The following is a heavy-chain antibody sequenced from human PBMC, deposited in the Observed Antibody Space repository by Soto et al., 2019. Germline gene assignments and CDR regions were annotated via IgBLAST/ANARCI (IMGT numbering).Heavy chain of an antibody. Sequence: GGSLRLSCAASGFTFSSYSMNWVRQAPGKGLEWVSYTSSSSSTIYYADSVKGRFTISRDNAKNSLYQQMNSLRDEDTAVYYCARVDYDILTGYPTSYGMDVWGQGTTVTVSS. V-gene: IGHV3-48*02. CDR1: GFTFSSYS. D-gene: IGHD3-9*01. J-gene: IGHJ6*02. CDR2: TSSSSSTI. CDR3: ARVDYDILTGYPTSYGMDV.